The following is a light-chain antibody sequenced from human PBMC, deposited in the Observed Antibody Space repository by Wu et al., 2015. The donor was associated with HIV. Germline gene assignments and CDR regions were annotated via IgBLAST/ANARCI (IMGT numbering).Light chain of an antibody. CDR1: QTVSTSY. Sequence: DIVLTQSPGTLSLSPGERATLSCRASQTVSTSYLAWYQQKPGLAPRLLIYSASSRATGIPDRFSGSGSGTDFTLTISRLEPEDFAVYYCQQYGSSPWTFGQGTKVEIK. J-gene: IGKJ1*01. V-gene: IGKV3-20*01. CDR3: QQYGSSPWT. CDR2: SAS.